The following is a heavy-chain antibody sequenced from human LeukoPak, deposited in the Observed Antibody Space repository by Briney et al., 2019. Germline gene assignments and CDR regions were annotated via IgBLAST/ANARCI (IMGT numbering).Heavy chain of an antibody. CDR2: VSWNSGTI. CDR3: ARESDF. V-gene: IGHV3-9*01. CDR1: GFTFDGYA. Sequence: PGRSLRLSCRASGFTFDGYALHWVRQAPGKGLEWVSGVSWNSGTINYADSLRGRFTISRDNAKNALYLQMNSLRAEDTAVYYCARESDFWGQGALVTVSS. J-gene: IGHJ4*02.